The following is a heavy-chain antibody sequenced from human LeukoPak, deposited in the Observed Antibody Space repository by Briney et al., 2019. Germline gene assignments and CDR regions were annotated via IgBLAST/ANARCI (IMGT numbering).Heavy chain of an antibody. D-gene: IGHD3-3*01. CDR2: ISGSGGST. CDR3: AKNAGDFWSGYYTYFDY. J-gene: IGHJ4*02. CDR1: GFTFSSYA. V-gene: IGHV3-23*01. Sequence: GGSLRLSCAASGFTFSSYAISWVRQAPGEGLEWVSAISGSGGSTYYADSVKGRFTISRDNSKNTLYLQMNSLRAEDTAVYYCAKNAGDFWSGYYTYFDYWGQGTLVTVSS.